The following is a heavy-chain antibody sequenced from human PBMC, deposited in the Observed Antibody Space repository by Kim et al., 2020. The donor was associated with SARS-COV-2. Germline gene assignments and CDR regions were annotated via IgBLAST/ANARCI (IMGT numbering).Heavy chain of an antibody. CDR1: GWSFSGYY. CDR2: IKHSGST. D-gene: IGHD2-15*01. V-gene: IGHV4-34*01. CDR3: SLLPRCFRTPRDY. Sequence: SETLSLTCAVYGWSFSGYYWSWIRQPPGKGLEWIGEIKHSGSTNYNPSLKSRVTISVDTSKNQFSLKLSSVTAADTAVYYCSLLPRCFRTPRDYWGQGTLVTVSS. J-gene: IGHJ4*02.